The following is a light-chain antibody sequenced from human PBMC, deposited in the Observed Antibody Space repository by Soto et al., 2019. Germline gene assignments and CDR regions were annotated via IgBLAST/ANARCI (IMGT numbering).Light chain of an antibody. CDR3: AAWDDSLSGYV. CDR1: SSNIGTNY. J-gene: IGLJ1*01. CDR2: SSN. Sequence: QLVLTQPPSASGTPGRRVTISCSGSSSNIGTNYVYWYQQLPGTAPKLLIDSSNQRPSGVPDRFSGSKSGTSASLAISGLRSEDEADYYCAAWDDSLSGYVFGTGTKLTVL. V-gene: IGLV1-47*02.